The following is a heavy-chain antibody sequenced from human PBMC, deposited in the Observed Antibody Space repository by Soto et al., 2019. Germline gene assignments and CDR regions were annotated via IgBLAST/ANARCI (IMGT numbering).Heavy chain of an antibody. CDR1: RHTLTELS. D-gene: IGHD3-10*01. CDR2: FDPEGGEA. Sequence: KVSCKISRHTLTELSIHWVRQPPGKGLERMGRFDPEGGEAIYAQKTHGRVTVTEDTVTGTAYMELRGLQSDDTAVYYCATPTPLGAARTTFINFAVWGQGDRVTV. V-gene: IGHV1-24*01. J-gene: IGHJ4*02. CDR3: ATPTPLGAARTTFINFAV.